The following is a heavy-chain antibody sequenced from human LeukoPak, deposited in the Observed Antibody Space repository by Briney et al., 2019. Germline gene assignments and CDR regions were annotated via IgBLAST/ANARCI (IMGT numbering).Heavy chain of an antibody. D-gene: IGHD3-22*01. CDR3: ARGSGYHVIVGYFQH. CDR2: IIPIFGTA. J-gene: IGHJ1*01. CDR1: GGTFSSYA. Sequence: SVKVSCKASGGTFSSYAISWVRQAPGQGLEWMGGIIPIFGTANYAQKFQGRVTITTDESTSTAYMELSSLRSEGTAVYYCARGSGYHVIVGYFQHWGQGTLVTVSS. V-gene: IGHV1-69*05.